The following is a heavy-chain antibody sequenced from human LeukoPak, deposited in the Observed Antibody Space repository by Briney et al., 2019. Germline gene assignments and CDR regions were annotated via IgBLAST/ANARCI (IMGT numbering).Heavy chain of an antibody. CDR1: GFTFSNNN. CDR3: ARGVVGIWNDAFDI. Sequence: GGSLRLSCAASGFTFSNNNGSWSCKAPGKGLGWVSYISSNYSTKYYADSVKGRFTISRDNAKNSLYLQMNSLRAEDTAVYYCARGVVGIWNDAFDIWGQGTMVTVSS. CDR2: ISSNYSTK. V-gene: IGHV3-11*01. J-gene: IGHJ3*02. D-gene: IGHD2-21*01.